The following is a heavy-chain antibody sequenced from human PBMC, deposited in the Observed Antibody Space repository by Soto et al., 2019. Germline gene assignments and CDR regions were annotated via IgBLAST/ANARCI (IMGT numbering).Heavy chain of an antibody. J-gene: IGHJ4*02. D-gene: IGHD2-15*01. CDR3: ARGKVVVAATLTFDY. V-gene: IGHV4-34*01. CDR1: GGSFSGYY. Sequence: SETLSLTCAVYGGSFSGYYWSWIRQPPGKGLEWIGEINHSGSTNYNPSLKSRVTISVDTSKNQFSLKLSSVTAADTAVYYCARGKVVVAATLTFDYWGQGTLVTVSS. CDR2: INHSGST.